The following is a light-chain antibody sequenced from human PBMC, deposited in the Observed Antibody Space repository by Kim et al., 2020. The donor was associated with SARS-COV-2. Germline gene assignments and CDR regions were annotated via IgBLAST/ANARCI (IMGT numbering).Light chain of an antibody. V-gene: IGKV1-5*01. Sequence: ASVGDRVRINCRASQSISTWLAWYQQKPGNAPKLVNYDASTLERGDTSRFSGSGSGTEITLTISSLQPDDFARYYCQQYDNSSYTVGQGTKLAI. J-gene: IGKJ2*01. CDR2: DAS. CDR1: QSISTW. CDR3: QQYDNSSYT.